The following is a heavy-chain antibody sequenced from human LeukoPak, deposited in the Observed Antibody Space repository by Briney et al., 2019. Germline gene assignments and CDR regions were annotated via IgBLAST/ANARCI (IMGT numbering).Heavy chain of an antibody. V-gene: IGHV1-69*06. CDR3: ARVVKYCGCDCFIFDY. Sequence: SVKVSCKASGGTFSSYAISWVRQAPGQGLEWMGRIIPIFGTENYSQKFQGRVTITADKSTSTAYMELSSLRPEDTAVYYCARVVKYCGCDCFIFDYWGQGTLVTVSS. CDR1: GGTFSSYA. D-gene: IGHD2-21*02. J-gene: IGHJ4*02. CDR2: IIPIFGTE.